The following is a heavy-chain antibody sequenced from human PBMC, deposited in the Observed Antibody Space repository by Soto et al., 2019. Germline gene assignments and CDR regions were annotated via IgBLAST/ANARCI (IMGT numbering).Heavy chain of an antibody. V-gene: IGHV4-34*01. Sequence: QVQLQQWGAGLLKPSETLSLTCAVYGGSFSGYYWSWIRQPPGKGLGWIGEINHSGSTNYNPSLKSRVTISVDTSKNQFSLKLSSVTAADTAVYYCARGPPCGGDCYPDYWGQGTLVTVSS. CDR3: ARGPPCGGDCYPDY. D-gene: IGHD2-21*02. CDR2: INHSGST. J-gene: IGHJ4*02. CDR1: GGSFSGYY.